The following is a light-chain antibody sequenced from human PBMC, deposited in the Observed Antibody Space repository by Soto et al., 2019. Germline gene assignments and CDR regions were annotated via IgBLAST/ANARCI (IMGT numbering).Light chain of an antibody. J-gene: IGLJ2*01. CDR3: QSYDSSLSGYVV. Sequence: QSVLPQPPSVYGAPGQRVTISCTGSRSNIGAGYAVHWYQQLPGTAPKILIYGNSNRPYGVPDRFSGSKSGTSASLAITGLKAEDEADYYCQSYDSSLSGYVVFGGGTKRTVL. CDR2: GNS. CDR1: RSNIGAGYA. V-gene: IGLV1-40*01.